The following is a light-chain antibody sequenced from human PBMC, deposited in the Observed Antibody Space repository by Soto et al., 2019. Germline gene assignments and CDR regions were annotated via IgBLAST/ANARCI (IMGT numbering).Light chain of an antibody. CDR2: GNS. J-gene: IGLJ3*02. Sequence: QSVLTQPPSVSGAPGQRVTISCTGSSSNIGAGYDVHWYQQLPGTAPKLLIYGNSNRPSGVPDRFSGSKSGTSASLAITGLQAEDEADYYCNSYAASGNLWVFGGGTKLTVL. V-gene: IGLV1-40*01. CDR3: NSYAASGNLWV. CDR1: SSNIGAGYD.